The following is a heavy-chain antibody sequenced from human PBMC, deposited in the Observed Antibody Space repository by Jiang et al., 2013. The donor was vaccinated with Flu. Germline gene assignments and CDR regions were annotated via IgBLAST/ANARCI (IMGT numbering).Heavy chain of an antibody. CDR1: GVTLNNAW. V-gene: IGHV3-15*01. Sequence: VQLLESGGGLIQPGGSLRLSCAASGVTLNNAWMSWVRQAPGKGLEWVGRIKSKTDDGTADYAAPVKGRFTISRDDSRNTLYLQMDSLKTEDTAVYYCALPSPNFLRGLQTPFDFWGQGALVTVSS. CDR3: ALPSPNFLRGLQTPFDF. D-gene: IGHD3-10*01. J-gene: IGHJ4*02. CDR2: IKSKTDDGTA.